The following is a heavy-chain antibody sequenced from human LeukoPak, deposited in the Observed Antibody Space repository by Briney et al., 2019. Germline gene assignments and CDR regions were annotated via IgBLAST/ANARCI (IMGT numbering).Heavy chain of an antibody. CDR1: VYTFSESY. Sequence: GGSLRLSCAPSVYTFSESYTTCSRQAPGKGLEWVSYIGSSISHTNYADSVKGRFTISRDNAKNSLYLQMNSLRAEDTAVYYCALRHRSWAFDYWGQGTLVTVSS. D-gene: IGHD6-13*01. CDR3: ALRHRSWAFDY. V-gene: IGHV3-11*06. CDR2: IGSSISHT. J-gene: IGHJ4*02.